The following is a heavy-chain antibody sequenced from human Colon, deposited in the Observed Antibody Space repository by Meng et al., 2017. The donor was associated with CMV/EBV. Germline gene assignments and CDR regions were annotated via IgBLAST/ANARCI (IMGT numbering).Heavy chain of an antibody. D-gene: IGHD1-26*01. CDR2: MYFSGIA. CDR1: GDPISSGSHS. Sequence: QVERQEAGPGLVKPAETPSLPCTASGDPISSGSHSWAWFRQPPGKRLEWIGSMYFSGIADYNPSLKSRVTISLHATQKQFSLRLTSVTAADSAVYFCARDLTNKWFYYWGQGTLVTVSS. V-gene: IGHV4-39*07. J-gene: IGHJ4*02. CDR3: ARDLTNKWFYY.